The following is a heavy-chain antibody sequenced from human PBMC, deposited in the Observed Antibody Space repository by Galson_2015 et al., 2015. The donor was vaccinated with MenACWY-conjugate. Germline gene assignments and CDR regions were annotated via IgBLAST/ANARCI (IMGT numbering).Heavy chain of an antibody. D-gene: IGHD4-11*01. CDR3: AKEAAVIGAPRFDN. Sequence: GGSTYYAGFVKGRFAISKDNSKNTLYLQMNTLRAEDTAVYYCAKEAAVIGAPRFDNWGQGTLVTVSS. V-gene: IGHV3-23*01. CDR2: GGST. J-gene: IGHJ4*02.